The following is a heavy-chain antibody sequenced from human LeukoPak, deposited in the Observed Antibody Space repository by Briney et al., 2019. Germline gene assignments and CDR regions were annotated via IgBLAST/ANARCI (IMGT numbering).Heavy chain of an antibody. D-gene: IGHD6-13*01. J-gene: IGHJ4*02. CDR1: GGSISSGGYY. CDR3: ARWQLDIYFDY. CDR2: IYHSGST. Sequence: SETLSLTCTVSGGSISSGGYYWSWIRQPPGKGLEWIGYIYHSGSTYYNPSLKSRVTISVDRSKNQFSLKLSSVTAADTAVYYCARWQLDIYFDYWGQGALVTVSS. V-gene: IGHV4-30-2*01.